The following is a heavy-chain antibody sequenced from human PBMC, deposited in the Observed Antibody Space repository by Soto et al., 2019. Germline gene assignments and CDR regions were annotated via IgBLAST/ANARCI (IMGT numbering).Heavy chain of an antibody. Sequence: GESLKISCKGSGYIFTIYWIVWVRQMPGKGLECMGIIYPGNSDTRYSPSFQGQVTISADKSTTTAYLQWSSLKASDTAMYYCARLGYCTNGICYSVDYWGQGTLVTVSS. J-gene: IGHJ4*02. V-gene: IGHV5-51*01. CDR3: ARLGYCTNGICYSVDY. CDR2: IYPGNSDT. CDR1: GYIFTIYW. D-gene: IGHD2-8*01.